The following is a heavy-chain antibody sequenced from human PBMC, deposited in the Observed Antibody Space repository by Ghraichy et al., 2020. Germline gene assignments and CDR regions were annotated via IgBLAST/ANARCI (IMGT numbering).Heavy chain of an antibody. CDR1: GFIFSNFA. Sequence: GGSLRLSCAASGFIFSNFAMGWVRQAPGKGLQWVSSIEDNGYRTYYADSVRGRFTISRDNSKKMLHLQLNSLRVDDTAIYYCAKDYGEFVASWLDHWGQGSLVTVSS. CDR3: AKDYGEFVASWLDH. CDR2: IEDNGYRT. D-gene: IGHD4-17*01. J-gene: IGHJ5*02. V-gene: IGHV3-23*05.